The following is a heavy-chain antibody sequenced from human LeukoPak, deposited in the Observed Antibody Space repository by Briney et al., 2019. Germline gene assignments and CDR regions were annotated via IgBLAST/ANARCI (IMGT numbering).Heavy chain of an antibody. J-gene: IGHJ4*02. Sequence: GGSLRLSCAAPGFMFSSYGMHWVRQAPGKGLEWVANIGPDGSDKQYVDSMKGRFTISRDNAQNSVYLHMNSLTAEDTAVYYCARFRRSAQSYWGQGILVTVSS. V-gene: IGHV3-7*01. CDR1: GFMFSSYG. CDR2: IGPDGSDK. CDR3: ARFRRSAQSY. D-gene: IGHD2-15*01.